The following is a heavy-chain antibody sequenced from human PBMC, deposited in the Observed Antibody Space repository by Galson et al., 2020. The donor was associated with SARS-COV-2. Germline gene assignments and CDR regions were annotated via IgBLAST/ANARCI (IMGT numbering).Heavy chain of an antibody. V-gene: IGHV3-21*01. Sequence: KIGESLKISCAASGFTFSSYSMNWVRQAPGKGLEWVSSISSSSSYIYYADSVKGRFTISRDNAKNSLYLQMNSLRAEDTAVYYCASTLAYCSGGSCGIEKGYFDLWGRGTLVTVSS. CDR1: GFTFSSYS. J-gene: IGHJ2*01. CDR2: ISSSSSYI. CDR3: ASTLAYCSGGSCGIEKGYFDL. D-gene: IGHD2-15*01.